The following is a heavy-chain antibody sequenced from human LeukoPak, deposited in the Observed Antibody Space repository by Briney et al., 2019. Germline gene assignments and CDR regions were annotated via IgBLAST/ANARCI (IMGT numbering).Heavy chain of an antibody. CDR2: IYYSGTT. CDR3: ESGSQQQWSSF. D-gene: IGHD1/OR15-1a*01. J-gene: IGHJ4*02. CDR1: GGSISSSTYY. V-gene: IGHV4-39*07. Sequence: SETLSLTCTVSGGSISSSTYYWAWVRQPPGKGLEWIASIYYSGTTYYNPSLKRRVTISLDTSRNQFSLKLSAVTAADTAVYYCESGSQQQWSSFWGQGTLVTVSS.